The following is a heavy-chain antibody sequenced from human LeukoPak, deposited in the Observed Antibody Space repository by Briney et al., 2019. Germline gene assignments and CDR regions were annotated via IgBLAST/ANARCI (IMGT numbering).Heavy chain of an antibody. J-gene: IGHJ6*03. V-gene: IGHV4-39*07. CDR3: ARDLRGWYPSYYYYMDV. CDR2: IYHSGST. Sequence: PSETLSLTCTVSGASITSSGYYWGWIRQPPGKGLEWIGTIYHSGSTNYNPSLKSRVTISVDTSKNQFSLKLSSVTAADTAVYYCARDLRGWYPSYYYYMDVWGKGTTVTISS. D-gene: IGHD6-19*01. CDR1: GASITSSGYY.